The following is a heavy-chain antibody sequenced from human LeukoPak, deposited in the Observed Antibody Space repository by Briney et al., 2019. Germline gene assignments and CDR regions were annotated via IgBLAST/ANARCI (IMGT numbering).Heavy chain of an antibody. CDR1: GFTFSSYW. CDR2: IKQDGSEK. D-gene: IGHD3-10*01. V-gene: IGHV3-7*03. Sequence: GGSLRLSCAASGFTFSSYWMSWVRQAPGKELEWVANIKQDGSEKYYVGSVEGRFTISRDNAKNSLYLQMNSLRAEDTAVYYCARGIWFGYNWFDPWGQGTLVTVSS. J-gene: IGHJ5*02. CDR3: ARGIWFGYNWFDP.